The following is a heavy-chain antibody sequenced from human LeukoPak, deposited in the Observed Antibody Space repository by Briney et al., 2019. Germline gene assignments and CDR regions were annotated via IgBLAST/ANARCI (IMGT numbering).Heavy chain of an antibody. J-gene: IGHJ6*03. D-gene: IGHD2-21*01. CDR2: IYTSGST. CDR1: GFTFSSYW. V-gene: IGHV4-4*09. Sequence: GSLRLSCAASGFTFSSYWMSWVRQAPGKGLEWIGYIYTSGSTNYNPSLKSRVTISVDTSRNQFSLKLSSVTAADTAVYYCARHSKGYYYYMDVWGKGTTVTVSS. CDR3: ARHSKGYYYYMDV.